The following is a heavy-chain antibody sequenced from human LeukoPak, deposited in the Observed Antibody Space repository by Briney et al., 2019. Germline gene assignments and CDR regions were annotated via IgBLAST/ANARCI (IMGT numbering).Heavy chain of an antibody. D-gene: IGHD4-17*01. V-gene: IGHV3-30*18. CDR2: ISYDGSNK. J-gene: IGHJ4*02. CDR1: GFTFSSYG. Sequence: GGSLRLSCAASGFTFSSYGMHWVRQAPGKGLGWVAVISYDGSNKYYADSVKGRFAISRDSSKNTLYLQMNSLRAEDTAVYYCAKDGMTTVTSLPFDYWGQGTLVTVSS. CDR3: AKDGMTTVTSLPFDY.